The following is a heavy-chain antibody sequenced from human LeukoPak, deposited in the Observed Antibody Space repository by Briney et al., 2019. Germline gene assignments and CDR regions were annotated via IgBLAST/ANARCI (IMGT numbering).Heavy chain of an antibody. V-gene: IGHV3-23*01. D-gene: IGHD6-13*01. Sequence: GGSLRLSCPASGFTFSSYAMSWVRQAPGKGLEWVSAISGSGGSTYYADSVKGRFTISRDNSKNTLYLQMNSLRAEDTAVYYCAKDNDAGDSSSWYEPYYFDYWGQGTLVTVSS. CDR3: AKDNDAGDSSSWYEPYYFDY. J-gene: IGHJ4*02. CDR2: ISGSGGST. CDR1: GFTFSSYA.